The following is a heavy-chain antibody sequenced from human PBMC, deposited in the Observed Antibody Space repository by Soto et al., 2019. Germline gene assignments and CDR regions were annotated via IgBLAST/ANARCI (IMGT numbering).Heavy chain of an antibody. CDR3: ARAHGYYFDY. V-gene: IGHV4-59*01. J-gene: IGHJ4*02. CDR2: IYYSGST. Sequence: QVQLQESGPGLVKPSETLSLTCTVSGGSISSYYWSWIRQPPGKGLEWIGYIYYSGSTNYNPSLKSRVTISVDTSKNQFSLKLSSVTAADTAVYYCARAHGYYFDYWGQGTLVTVSS. CDR1: GGSISSYY.